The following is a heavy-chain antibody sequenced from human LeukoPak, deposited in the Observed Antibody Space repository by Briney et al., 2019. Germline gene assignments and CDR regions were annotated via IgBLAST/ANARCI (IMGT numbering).Heavy chain of an antibody. Sequence: GDSLKISCKGSGHTFSTDWIAWVRQMPGKGLEWRGVIYAGDADTRYSPSFQGQVTISADKSLNTAYLQRTNLKASDTAMYYCARFRGELMDGFDFWGQGTLVTVSS. CDR1: GHTFSTDW. V-gene: IGHV5-51*01. CDR2: IYAGDADT. J-gene: IGHJ4*02. CDR3: ARFRGELMDGFDF. D-gene: IGHD1-7*01.